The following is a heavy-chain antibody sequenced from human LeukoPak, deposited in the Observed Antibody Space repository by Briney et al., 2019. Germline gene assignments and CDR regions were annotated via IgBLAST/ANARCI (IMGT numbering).Heavy chain of an antibody. CDR3: ARDLPIVVVPAATSPLDY. CDR2: IAYDGTNI. Sequence: GRSLRLSCAASQFTFNNFPMRWVRQAPGKGLEWVATIAYDGTNIFYADSVRGRFTISRDNAKNSLYLQMNSLRAEDTAVYYCARDLPIVVVPAATSPLDYWGQGTLVTVSS. J-gene: IGHJ4*02. V-gene: IGHV3-30-3*01. D-gene: IGHD2-2*01. CDR1: QFTFNNFP.